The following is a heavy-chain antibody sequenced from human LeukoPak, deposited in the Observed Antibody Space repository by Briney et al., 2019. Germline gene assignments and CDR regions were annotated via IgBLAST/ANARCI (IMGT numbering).Heavy chain of an antibody. J-gene: IGHJ4*02. Sequence: SETLSLTGTVSGGSISSYYWSWIRQPPGKGLEWIGYIYYSGSTNYNPSLKSRVTISVDTSKNQFSLKLSSVTAADTAVYYCARFYDRRDRYYFDYWGQGTLVTVSS. CDR2: IYYSGST. D-gene: IGHD5-24*01. CDR1: GGSISSYY. CDR3: ARFYDRRDRYYFDY. V-gene: IGHV4-59*01.